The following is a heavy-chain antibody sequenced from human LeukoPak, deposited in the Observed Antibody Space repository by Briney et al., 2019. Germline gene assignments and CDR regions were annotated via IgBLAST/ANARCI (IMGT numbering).Heavy chain of an antibody. CDR3: ARSDIVVVVAATPFGY. V-gene: IGHV1-18*01. CDR2: ISPYNGNT. Sequence: ASVKVSCKASGYTFTSYGISWVRQAPGQGLEWMGWISPYNGNTNYAQKLQGRVTMTTDTSTSTAYMELRSLRSDDTAVYYCARSDIVVVVAATPFGYWGQGTLVTVSS. CDR1: GYTFTSYG. D-gene: IGHD2-15*01. J-gene: IGHJ4*02.